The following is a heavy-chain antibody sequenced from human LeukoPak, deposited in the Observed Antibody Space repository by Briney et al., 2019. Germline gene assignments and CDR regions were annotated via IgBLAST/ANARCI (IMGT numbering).Heavy chain of an antibody. J-gene: IGHJ4*02. V-gene: IGHV1-18*01. CDR2: ISAYNGNT. D-gene: IGHD2-2*01. CDR1: SYTFTRYG. Sequence: GASVTVSCKASSYTFTRYGISWVRQAPGQGLEWMGWISAYNGNTNYAQKLQGRVTMTTDTSTSTAYMELRSLRSDDTAVYYCAREVQDIVVVPDYWGQGTLVTVSS. CDR3: AREVQDIVVVPDY.